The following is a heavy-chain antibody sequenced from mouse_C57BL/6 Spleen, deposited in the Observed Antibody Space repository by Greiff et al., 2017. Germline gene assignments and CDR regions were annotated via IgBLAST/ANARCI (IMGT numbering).Heavy chain of an antibody. J-gene: IGHJ4*01. V-gene: IGHV10-1*01. D-gene: IGHD1-1*01. CDR2: IRSKSNNYAT. Sequence: EVQLVESGGGLVQPKGSLKLSCAASGFSFNTYAMNWVRQAPGKGLEWVARIRSKSNNYATYYADSVKDRFTISRDDSESMLYLQMNNLKTEDTAMYYCVRHDYGSSNAMDYWGQGTSVTVSS. CDR3: VRHDYGSSNAMDY. CDR1: GFSFNTYA.